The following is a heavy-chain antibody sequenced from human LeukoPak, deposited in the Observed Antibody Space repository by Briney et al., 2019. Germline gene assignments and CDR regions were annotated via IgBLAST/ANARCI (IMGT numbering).Heavy chain of an antibody. CDR3: ARDPKYYYDSSGYYPGYFDY. CDR1: GFTFSSYW. D-gene: IGHD3-22*01. Sequence: GGSLRLSCAAPGFTFSSYWMHWVRQAPGKGLVWVSRINSAGSSTSYADSVKGRFTISRDNAKNTLYLQMNSLRAEDTAVYYCARDPKYYYDSSGYYPGYFDYWGQGTLVTVSS. V-gene: IGHV3-74*01. CDR2: INSAGSST. J-gene: IGHJ4*02.